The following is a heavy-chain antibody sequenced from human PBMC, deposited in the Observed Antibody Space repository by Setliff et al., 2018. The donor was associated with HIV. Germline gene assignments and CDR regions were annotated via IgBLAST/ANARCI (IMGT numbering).Heavy chain of an antibody. D-gene: IGHD6-6*01. J-gene: IGHJ6*02. CDR1: GFTFNIYS. CDR2: ISSSGKYI. V-gene: IGHV3-21*01. CDR3: ARDDPPREDSSSPVLFYSGMDV. Sequence: GGSLRLSCTASGFTFNIYSMNWVRQAPGKGLEWVSSISSSGKYIYYADSVKGRFTISRGNAKNSLYLQMNSLRAEDTAVYYCARDDPPREDSSSPVLFYSGMDVWGQGTTVTVSS.